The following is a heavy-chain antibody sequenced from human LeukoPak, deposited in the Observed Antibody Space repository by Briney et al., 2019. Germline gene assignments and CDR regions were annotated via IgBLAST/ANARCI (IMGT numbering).Heavy chain of an antibody. V-gene: IGHV3-7*01. Sequence: GGSLRLSCAASGFTFSSYWMSWVRQAPGKGLEWVANIKQDGSEKYYVDSVKGRFTISRDNAKNSLYLQMNSLRAEDTTVYYCARLGYCTNGVCFLGPDYWGQGTLVTVSS. CDR1: GFTFSSYW. CDR3: ARLGYCTNGVCFLGPDY. CDR2: IKQDGSEK. J-gene: IGHJ4*02. D-gene: IGHD2-8*01.